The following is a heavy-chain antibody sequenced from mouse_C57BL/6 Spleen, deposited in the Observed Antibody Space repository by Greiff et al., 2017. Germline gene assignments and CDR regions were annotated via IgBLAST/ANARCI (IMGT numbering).Heavy chain of an antibody. D-gene: IGHD1-1*01. J-gene: IGHJ2*01. Sequence: VQLQESGAELVRPGASVTLSCKASGYTFTDYEMHWVKQTPVHGLEWIGAIDPETGGTAYNQKFKGKAILTADKSSSTAYMERRSLTSEDSAVYYFTNYGTGYFDYWGQGTTLTVSS. CDR2: IDPETGGT. CDR3: TNYGTGYFDY. CDR1: GYTFTDYE. V-gene: IGHV1-15*01.